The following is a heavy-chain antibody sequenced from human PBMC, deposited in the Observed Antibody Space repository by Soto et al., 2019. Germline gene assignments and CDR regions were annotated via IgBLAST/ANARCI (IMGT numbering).Heavy chain of an antibody. D-gene: IGHD1-26*01. Sequence: GGSLRLSCATSGFPFNDYYMTWIRQAPGKGLEWLSHISPKSTFRNYADSVKGRFTISRDNTESSLFLQMNSLNIEDSAVYYCSGAESPDTAYFSLYWGQGTPVTVSS. CDR3: SGAESPDTAYFSLY. CDR2: ISPKSTFR. J-gene: IGHJ4*02. CDR1: GFPFNDYY. V-gene: IGHV3-11*03.